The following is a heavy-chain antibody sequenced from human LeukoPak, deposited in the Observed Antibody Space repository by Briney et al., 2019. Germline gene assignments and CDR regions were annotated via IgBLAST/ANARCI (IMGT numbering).Heavy chain of an antibody. J-gene: IGHJ4*02. Sequence: PGGSLRLSCAASGFTFRSYAMNWVRQAPGKGLEWVSTISGSGGTTYYADSVKGRFTISRDNSKNTLFLQMNSLRAEDTAVYYCAKDRATYYSGGFDYWGQGTLLTVSS. CDR1: GFTFRSYA. D-gene: IGHD3-10*01. CDR2: ISGSGGTT. CDR3: AKDRATYYSGGFDY. V-gene: IGHV3-23*01.